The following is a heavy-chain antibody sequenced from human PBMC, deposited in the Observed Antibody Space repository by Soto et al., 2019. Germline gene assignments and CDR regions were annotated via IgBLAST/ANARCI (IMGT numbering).Heavy chain of an antibody. CDR2: ISYDGSNT. J-gene: IGHJ6*02. CDR1: GFTFSSYG. V-gene: IGHV3-30*03. D-gene: IGHD1-26*01. CDR3: ARDFVVGGPTINYYYGMDV. Sequence: GGSLRLSCAASGFTFSSYGMHWVRQAPGKGLEWVAVISYDGSNTYYADSVKGRFTISRDNSKNTLYLQMNSLGAEDTAVYYCARDFVVGGPTINYYYGMDVWGQGTTVTVSS.